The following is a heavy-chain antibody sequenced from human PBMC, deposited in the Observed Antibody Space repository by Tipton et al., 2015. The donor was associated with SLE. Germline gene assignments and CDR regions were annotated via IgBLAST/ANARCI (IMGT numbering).Heavy chain of an antibody. CDR1: GGSFSGYY. J-gene: IGHJ3*02. Sequence: TLSLTCAVYGGSFSGYYWSWIRQPPGKGLGWFGEINHSGSTNYNPSLKSRVTISVDTSKNQFSLKLSSVTAADTAVYYCASTPTYYYDSSGAFDIWGQGTMVTVSS. D-gene: IGHD3-22*01. CDR2: INHSGST. V-gene: IGHV4-34*01. CDR3: ASTPTYYYDSSGAFDI.